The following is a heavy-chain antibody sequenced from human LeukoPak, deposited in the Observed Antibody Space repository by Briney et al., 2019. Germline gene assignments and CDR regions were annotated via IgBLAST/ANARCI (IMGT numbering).Heavy chain of an antibody. CDR2: IIVRGGST. D-gene: IGHD6-19*01. V-gene: IGHV3-23*01. Sequence: GGSLRLSCAASGFTFSSYAMSWVRQAPGEGLEWVSAIIVRGGSTYYADSVKGRFTISRDNSKHTLYLKMNSLRAEDTAVYYCANLGASSGWYDYFDYWGQGTLVTVSS. CDR1: GFTFSSYA. J-gene: IGHJ4*02. CDR3: ANLGASSGWYDYFDY.